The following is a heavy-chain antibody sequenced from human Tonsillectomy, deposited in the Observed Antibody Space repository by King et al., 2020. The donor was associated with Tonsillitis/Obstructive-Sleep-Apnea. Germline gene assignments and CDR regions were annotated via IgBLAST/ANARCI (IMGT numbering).Heavy chain of an antibody. CDR2: INHSGST. Sequence: VQLQQWGAGLLKPSETLSLTCAVYGGSFSGYYWGWIRQPPGKGLEWIGEINHSGSTNYSPSLKSRVTISVDTSKNQFSLKLSSVTAADTAVYYCARPRTSYSSSWYGAFDIWGQGTMVTVSS. D-gene: IGHD6-13*01. CDR3: ARPRTSYSSSWYGAFDI. V-gene: IGHV4-34*01. CDR1: GGSFSGYY. J-gene: IGHJ3*02.